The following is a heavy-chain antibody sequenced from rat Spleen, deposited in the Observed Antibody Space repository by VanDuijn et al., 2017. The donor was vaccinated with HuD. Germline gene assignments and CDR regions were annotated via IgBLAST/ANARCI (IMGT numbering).Heavy chain of an antibody. V-gene: IGHV5-25*01. CDR1: GFTFSNYY. D-gene: IGHD1-2*01. J-gene: IGHJ2*01. CDR2: ISTGAGNI. Sequence: EVHLVESGGGLVQPGRSMKLSCAASGFTFSNYYMGWVRQAPTKGLEWVASISTGAGNIYYRDSVKGRFTISRDNAKSTLYLKMDSLRSEDTATYYCSRQGAATRFDYWGQGVMVIVSS. CDR3: SRQGAATRFDY.